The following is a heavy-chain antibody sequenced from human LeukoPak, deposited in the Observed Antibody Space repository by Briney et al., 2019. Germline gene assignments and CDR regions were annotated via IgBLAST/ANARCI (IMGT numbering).Heavy chain of an antibody. Sequence: SETLSLTCTVSGGSISVYHWSWIRQPPGKGLEWIGYLYDTGITNYSPSLKSRVTISVDTSNNQISLKLTSVTAADTAVYFCAKEGMGSEATTADGAFDIWGQGTTVTVSS. D-gene: IGHD1-26*01. V-gene: IGHV4-4*08. CDR2: LYDTGIT. J-gene: IGHJ3*02. CDR1: GGSISVYH. CDR3: AKEGMGSEATTADGAFDI.